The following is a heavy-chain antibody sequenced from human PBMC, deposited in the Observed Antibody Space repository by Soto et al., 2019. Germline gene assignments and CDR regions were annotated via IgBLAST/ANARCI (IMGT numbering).Heavy chain of an antibody. CDR2: ISGSGGST. D-gene: IGHD3-22*01. Sequence: GGSLRLSCAASGFTFSSYAMSWVRQAPGKGLEWVSAISGSGGSTYYADSVKGRFTISRDNSKNTLYLQMNSLRAEDTAVYYCAKDAGPSSSGPLEVWHYDSSGYRGHAFDIWGQGTMVTVSS. V-gene: IGHV3-23*01. CDR3: AKDAGPSSSGPLEVWHYDSSGYRGHAFDI. CDR1: GFTFSSYA. J-gene: IGHJ3*02.